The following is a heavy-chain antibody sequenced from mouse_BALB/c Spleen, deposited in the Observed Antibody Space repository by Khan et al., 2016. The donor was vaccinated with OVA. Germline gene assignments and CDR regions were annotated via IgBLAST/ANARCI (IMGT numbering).Heavy chain of an antibody. J-gene: IGHJ2*01. CDR2: ISGDSNTI. D-gene: IGHD1-1*01. CDR1: GFTFSSYG. V-gene: IGHV5-17*02. Sequence: EVQRVESGGDLVQPGGSRKLSCAASGFTFSSYGMHWVRQAPEKGLEWVAYISGDSNTIYYADTVKGRFTISSDNPRNTLFLQMTSLMSEDTAMYYCATSYFYGYYFDYWGRGTTLTVSS. CDR3: ATSYFYGYYFDY.